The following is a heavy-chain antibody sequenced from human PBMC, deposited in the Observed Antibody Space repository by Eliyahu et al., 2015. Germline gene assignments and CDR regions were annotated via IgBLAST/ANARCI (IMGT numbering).Heavy chain of an antibody. CDR1: GXTFSSXW. J-gene: IGHJ6*02. CDR3: ARDGRYCSGGSCYPSDV. Sequence: EVQLVESGGGLVQPGGSLRLSCAAXGXTFSSXWMSWXRQAPGKGLVWVANIKEDGSEKYYVDSVKGRFTISRDNAKNSLYLQMNSLRAEDTAVYYCARDGRYCSGGSCYPSDVWGQGATVTVSS. CDR2: IKEDGSEK. V-gene: IGHV3-7*04. D-gene: IGHD2-15*01.